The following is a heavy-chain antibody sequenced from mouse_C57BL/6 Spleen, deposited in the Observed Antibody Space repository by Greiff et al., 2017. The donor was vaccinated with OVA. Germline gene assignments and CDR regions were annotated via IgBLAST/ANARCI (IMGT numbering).Heavy chain of an antibody. CDR1: GYTFTDYY. D-gene: IGHD1-1*01. CDR2: IYPGSGNT. V-gene: IGHV1-76*01. CDR3: ARSHYYGSFYFDY. J-gene: IGHJ2*01. Sequence: SGAELVRPGASVKLSCKASGYTFTDYYINWVKQRPGQGLEWIARIYPGSGNTYYNEKFKGKATLTAEKSSSTAYMQLGSLTSEDSAVYFCARSHYYGSFYFDYWGQGTTLTVSS.